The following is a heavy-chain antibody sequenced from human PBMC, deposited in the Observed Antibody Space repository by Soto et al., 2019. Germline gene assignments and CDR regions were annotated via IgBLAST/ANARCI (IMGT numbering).Heavy chain of an antibody. CDR2: IDWDDDK. J-gene: IGHJ4*02. Sequence: SGPTLVNPTQTFTLTCTFSGFSLSTSAVGVGWIRQPPGKALEWLAIIDWDDDKHYSPSLKSRLVITKVTSKKQVVLTMTNMDPVDTGTYYCARSKYGSVWTLDYWGQGTLVT. D-gene: IGHD6-19*01. CDR1: GFSLSTSAVG. CDR3: ARSKYGSVWTLDY. V-gene: IGHV2-5*02.